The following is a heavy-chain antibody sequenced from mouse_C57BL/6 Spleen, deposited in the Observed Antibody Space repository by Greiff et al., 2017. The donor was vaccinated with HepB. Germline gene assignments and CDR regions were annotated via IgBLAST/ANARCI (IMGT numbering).Heavy chain of an antibody. V-gene: IGHV3-1*01. J-gene: IGHJ2*01. CDR3: ARSGGNYPLDY. D-gene: IGHD2-1*01. CDR1: GYSITSGYD. Sequence: EVQLQQSGPGMVKPSQSLSLTCTVTGYSITSGYDWHWIRHFPGNKLEWMGYISYSGSTNYNPSLKSRISITHDTSKNHFFLKLNSVTTEDTATYYCARSGGNYPLDYWGQGTTLTVSS. CDR2: ISYSGST.